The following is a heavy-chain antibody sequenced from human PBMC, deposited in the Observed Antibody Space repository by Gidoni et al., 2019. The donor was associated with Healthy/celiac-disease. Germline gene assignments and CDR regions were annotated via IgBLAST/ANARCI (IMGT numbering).Heavy chain of an antibody. Sequence: QVQLVESGGGVVQPGRSLRLSCAASGFTFSSYAMHWVRQAPGKGLEWVAVISYDGSNKYYADSVKGRFTISRDNSKNTLYLQMNSLRAEDTAVYYCARDSDSSGFSFDYWGQGTLVTVSS. CDR2: ISYDGSNK. CDR1: GFTFSSYA. CDR3: ARDSDSSGFSFDY. V-gene: IGHV3-30-3*01. D-gene: IGHD3-22*01. J-gene: IGHJ4*02.